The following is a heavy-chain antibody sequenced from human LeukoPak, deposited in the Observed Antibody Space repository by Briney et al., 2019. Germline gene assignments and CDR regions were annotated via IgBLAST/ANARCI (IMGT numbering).Heavy chain of an antibody. V-gene: IGHV4-39*07. D-gene: IGHD6-19*01. CDR3: ARIGARYSSGWYFDY. CDR1: GGSISSTTYY. J-gene: IGHJ4*02. CDR2: VSHSGST. Sequence: PSETLSLTCTVSGGSISSTTYYWTWIRQPPGKGLEWIGEVSHSGSTTYNPSLKSRVTISVATSKNQFSLKLTSVTAADTAVYYCARIGARYSSGWYFDYWGQGTLVTVSS.